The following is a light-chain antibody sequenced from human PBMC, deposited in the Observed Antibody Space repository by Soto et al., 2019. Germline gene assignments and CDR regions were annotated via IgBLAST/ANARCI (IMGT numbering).Light chain of an antibody. CDR2: DVS. J-gene: IGLJ1*01. Sequence: QSVLTQPASVSGSPGQSITISCIGTSSDVGGYNYVSWYQQHPGKAPKLVIYDVSNRPSGVSNRFSGSKSGNTASLTISGLQAEDVSDYYCTSFTSSITLYVFGTGTNVTVL. CDR1: SSDVGGYNY. CDR3: TSFTSSITLYV. V-gene: IGLV2-14*01.